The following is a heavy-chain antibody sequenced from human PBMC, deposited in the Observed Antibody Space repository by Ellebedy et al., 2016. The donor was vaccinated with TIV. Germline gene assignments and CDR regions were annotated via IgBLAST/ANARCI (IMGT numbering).Heavy chain of an antibody. CDR2: ISKDGDKK. Sequence: GESLKIPCEVPGFTFSSYGIHWVRQAPGKGPEWVALISKDGDKKVYGDSAKGRFTISRDNSKNTVFLQMNTLGPEDTAVYYCVRVENYYDSSGYHDLYYFDYWGQGTLVTVSS. D-gene: IGHD3-22*01. CDR1: GFTFSSYG. V-gene: IGHV3-30*03. CDR3: VRVENYYDSSGYHDLYYFDY. J-gene: IGHJ4*02.